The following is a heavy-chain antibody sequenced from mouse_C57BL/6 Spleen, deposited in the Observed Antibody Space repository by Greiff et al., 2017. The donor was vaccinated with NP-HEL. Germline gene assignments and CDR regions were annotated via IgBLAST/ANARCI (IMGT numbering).Heavy chain of an antibody. CDR1: GYTFTSYW. J-gene: IGHJ3*01. CDR3: ACQTYDYDVTWFAY. V-gene: IGHV1-55*01. Sequence: QVQLQQPGAELVKPGASVKMSCKASGYTFTSYWITWVKQRPGQGLEWIGYIYPGSGSTNYNEKFKSKATLTVDTSSSTAYMQLSSLTSEDSAVYYCACQTYDYDVTWFAYWGQGTLVTVSA. D-gene: IGHD2-4*01. CDR2: IYPGSGST.